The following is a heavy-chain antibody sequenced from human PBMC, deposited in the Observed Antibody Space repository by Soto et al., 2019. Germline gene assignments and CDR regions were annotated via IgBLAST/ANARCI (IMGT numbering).Heavy chain of an antibody. D-gene: IGHD2-15*01. CDR1: GGSFRGYY. V-gene: IGHV4-34*01. CDR2: INHSGST. Sequence: SETLSLTCAVYGGSFRGYYWSWIRQPPGKGLEWIGEINHSGSTNYNPSLTSRVTISVDTSKNQFSLKLSSVTAADTAVYYCARLGYCSGGSCSYGMDVWGQGTTVTVSS. J-gene: IGHJ6*02. CDR3: ARLGYCSGGSCSYGMDV.